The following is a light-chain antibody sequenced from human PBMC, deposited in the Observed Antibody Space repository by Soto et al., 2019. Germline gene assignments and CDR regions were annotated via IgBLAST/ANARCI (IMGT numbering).Light chain of an antibody. Sequence: EIVLTQYPATLSVSPGERATLSCGASQSVSSNLAWYQQKPGQAPRLLIYGASTRATGIPARFSGSGSGTDFTLTISSLQSEDFAVYYCQQYNNWPQTFGQGTKVDIK. V-gene: IGKV3D-15*01. CDR2: GAS. CDR3: QQYNNWPQT. J-gene: IGKJ1*01. CDR1: QSVSSN.